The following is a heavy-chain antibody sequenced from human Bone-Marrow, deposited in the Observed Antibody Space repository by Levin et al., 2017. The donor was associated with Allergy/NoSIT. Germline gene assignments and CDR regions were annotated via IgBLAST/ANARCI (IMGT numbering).Heavy chain of an antibody. D-gene: IGHD6-13*01. CDR3: TRDYAAVIAAAGTVDY. Sequence: GGSLRLSCTASGFTFGDYAMSWFRQAPGKGLEWVGFIRSNAYGGTTEYAASVKGRFTISRDDSKSIAYLQMNSLKTEDTAVYYCTRDYAAVIAAAGTVDYWGQGTLVTVSS. CDR2: IRSNAYGGTT. CDR1: GFTFGDYA. J-gene: IGHJ4*02. V-gene: IGHV3-49*03.